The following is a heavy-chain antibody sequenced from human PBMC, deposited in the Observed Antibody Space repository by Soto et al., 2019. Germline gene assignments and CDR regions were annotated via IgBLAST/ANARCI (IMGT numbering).Heavy chain of an antibody. CDR2: IIPMFPTT. CDR1: GGTFSNHA. Sequence: SVKVSCKASGGTFSNHAISWVRQAPGQGLEWVGGIIPMFPTTDYAQRFQGRVTITADDSTTTVYMELSGLRSEDTAMYYCARDDATYCGGDCYRYFYYGMDVWGQGTTVTVSS. V-gene: IGHV1-69*13. J-gene: IGHJ6*02. D-gene: IGHD2-21*02. CDR3: ARDDATYCGGDCYRYFYYGMDV.